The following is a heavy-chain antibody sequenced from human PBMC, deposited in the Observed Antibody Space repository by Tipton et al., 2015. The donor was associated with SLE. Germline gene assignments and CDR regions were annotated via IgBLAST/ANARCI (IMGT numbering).Heavy chain of an antibody. J-gene: IGHJ3*02. Sequence: TLSLTCTVSGGSISSGKYHLTWIRQPAGKGLEWIGRIYTSGDTNYNPSLKGRVTISADTSKIQFSLKLSSGTAADTAVYYCARVGLLVPDAFDIWGQGTLVTVSS. V-gene: IGHV4-61*02. CDR3: ARVGLLVPDAFDI. CDR1: GGSISSGKYH. D-gene: IGHD1-26*01. CDR2: IYTSGDT.